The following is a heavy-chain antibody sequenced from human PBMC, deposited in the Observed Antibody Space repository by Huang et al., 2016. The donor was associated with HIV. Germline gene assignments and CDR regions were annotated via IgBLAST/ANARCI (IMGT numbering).Heavy chain of an antibody. V-gene: IGHV3-30*18. CDR2: ISYDGNKK. Sequence: QVQLVESGGGVVQPGRSLRLSCAASGFSFSNYGIHGVRQAPGKGLEWVAVISYDGNKKYYADSVQGRFTIFRDNSNNTLFLQMNSLRAEDTAVYYCGKDWTGSSGWFTLHYYYYGMDVWGQGTTVTVSS. D-gene: IGHD6-19*01. CDR1: GFSFSNYG. CDR3: GKDWTGSSGWFTLHYYYYGMDV. J-gene: IGHJ6*02.